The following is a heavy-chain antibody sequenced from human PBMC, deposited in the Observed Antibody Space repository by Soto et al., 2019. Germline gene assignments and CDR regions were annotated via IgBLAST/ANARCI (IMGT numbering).Heavy chain of an antibody. D-gene: IGHD3-10*01. Sequence: SETLSLTCTVSGGSVIRGDYFWSWLRQSPGKRLEWIAYIYYSGSTNYNPSLKSRATISVDTSKSQVSLTLTSMTAADAALYYCARSPNYYYYGFDVWGQGTAVTVSS. V-gene: IGHV4-61*08. CDR1: GGSVIRGDYF. CDR3: ARSPNYYYYGFDV. J-gene: IGHJ6*02. CDR2: IYYSGST.